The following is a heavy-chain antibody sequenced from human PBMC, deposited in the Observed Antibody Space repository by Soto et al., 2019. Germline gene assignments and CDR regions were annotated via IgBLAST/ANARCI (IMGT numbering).Heavy chain of an antibody. CDR1: GGSISSGGYS. D-gene: IGHD3-10*01. V-gene: IGHV4-30-2*01. CDR3: AGNRGDGSGSPTDY. CDR2: IYHSGST. J-gene: IGHJ4*02. Sequence: QLQLQESGSGLVKPSQTLSLTCAVSGGSISSGGYSWSWIRQPPGKGLEWIGYIYHSGSTYYNPSLKSRVTISVDRSKNQFSLKLSSVTAADTAVYYCAGNRGDGSGSPTDYWGQGTLVTVSS.